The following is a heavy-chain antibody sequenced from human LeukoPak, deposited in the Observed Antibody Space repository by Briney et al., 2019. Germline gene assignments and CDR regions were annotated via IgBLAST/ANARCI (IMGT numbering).Heavy chain of an antibody. D-gene: IGHD3-3*01. J-gene: IGHJ6*03. V-gene: IGHV1-8*03. CDR2: MNPNSGNT. CDR3: ARAGYDFWSGYYFVYYYYMDV. Sequence: GASVKVSCKASEYTFTSYDINWVRQATGQGLEWMGWMNPNSGNTGYAQKFQGRVTITRNTSISTAYMELSSLRSEDTAVYYCARAGYDFWSGYYFVYYYYMDVWGKGTTVTVSS. CDR1: EYTFTSYD.